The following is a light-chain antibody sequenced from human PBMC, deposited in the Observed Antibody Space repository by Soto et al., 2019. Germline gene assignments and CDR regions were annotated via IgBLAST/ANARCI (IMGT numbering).Light chain of an antibody. CDR3: QQYNNWPRT. Sequence: EIVMTQSPATLSLSPGERATLSCMASQSVNSNLAWYQQKAGQAPRLLIYGTSTRATGIPARFSGSGSGTDFTLTISSLQFEDFAVYYCQQYNNWPRTFGQGTKVDI. V-gene: IGKV3-15*01. CDR1: QSVNSN. J-gene: IGKJ1*01. CDR2: GTS.